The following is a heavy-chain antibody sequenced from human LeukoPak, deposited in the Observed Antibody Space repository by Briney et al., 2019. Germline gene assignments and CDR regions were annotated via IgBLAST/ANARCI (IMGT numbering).Heavy chain of an antibody. V-gene: IGHV4-4*07. D-gene: IGHD6-19*01. CDR2: IYTSGST. CDR1: GGSISSYY. J-gene: IGHJ4*02. CDR3: ARSGDVAEFDY. Sequence: PSETLPLTCTVSGGSISSYYWSWTRQPAGKGLEWIGRIYTSGSTNYNPSLKSRVTMSVDTSKSQFSRKLSSVTAADTAVYYCARSGDVAEFDYWGQGTLVTVSS.